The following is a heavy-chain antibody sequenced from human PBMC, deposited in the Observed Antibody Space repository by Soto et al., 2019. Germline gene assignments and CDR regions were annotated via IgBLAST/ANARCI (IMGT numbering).Heavy chain of an antibody. Sequence: QVKLVESGRGVVQPGGSLRLSCAASGFSFSNYAMHWVRQAPGKGLEWVAIIFYDGSNKYYGDSVKGRFTISRDNSKNTMYLQMNSLRADDTATYYCAVLKSLGELDYWGQGTLVTVSS. CDR2: IFYDGSNK. D-gene: IGHD3-16*01. CDR1: GFSFSNYA. V-gene: IGHV3-33*01. CDR3: AVLKSLGELDY. J-gene: IGHJ4*02.